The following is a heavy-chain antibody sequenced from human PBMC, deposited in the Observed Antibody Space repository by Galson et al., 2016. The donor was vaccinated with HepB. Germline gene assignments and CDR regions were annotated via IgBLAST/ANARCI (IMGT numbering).Heavy chain of an antibody. CDR1: GFSISIYS. D-gene: IGHD3-9*01. J-gene: IGHJ3*02. V-gene: IGHV3-21*01. CDR3: ARALRYFDWSLTRKANAFDI. Sequence: SLRLSCAASGFSISIYSMNWVRQAPGKGLEWVSSISSSSSYIYYADSVKGRFTLSRDNAKNSLYLQMNSLRAEDTAVYYCARALRYFDWSLTRKANAFDIWGQGTMFTVSS. CDR2: ISSSSSYI.